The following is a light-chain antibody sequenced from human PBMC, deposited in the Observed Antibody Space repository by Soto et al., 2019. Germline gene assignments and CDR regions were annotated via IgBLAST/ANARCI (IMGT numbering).Light chain of an antibody. CDR1: QGIRND. V-gene: IGKV1-6*01. CDR2: AAS. CDR3: QQYKTSPWT. Sequence: AIQMTQSPSSLSASVGDRVTITCRASQGIRNDLGWYQQKPGKAPKLLIYAASSLQSGVPSRFSGGGSGTEFTLSISSLQPDDFATYYCQQYKTSPWTFGQGTKVDIK. J-gene: IGKJ1*01.